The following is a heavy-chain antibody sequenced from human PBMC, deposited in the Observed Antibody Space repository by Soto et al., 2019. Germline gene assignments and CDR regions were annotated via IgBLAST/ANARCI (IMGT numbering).Heavy chain of an antibody. Sequence: GGSLRLSCAASGFTFSDYYMSWIRQAPGKGLEWVSYISSSSSYTNYADSVKGRFTISRDNAKNSLYLQMNSLRAEDTAVYYCARDLRNYYDSSGYYWNYWGQGTLVTVSS. CDR3: ARDLRNYYDSSGYYWNY. CDR1: GFTFSDYY. J-gene: IGHJ4*02. V-gene: IGHV3-11*06. D-gene: IGHD3-22*01. CDR2: ISSSSSYT.